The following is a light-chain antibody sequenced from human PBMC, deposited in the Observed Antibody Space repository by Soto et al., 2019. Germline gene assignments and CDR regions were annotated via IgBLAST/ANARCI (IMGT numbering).Light chain of an antibody. CDR1: QSISSY. Sequence: DIQMTQSPSSLSASVGDRVTITCRASQSISSYLNWYQQKPGKDPKLLIYGAFTLHSGVPSRFSGSGSGTDYNLTISNLQIEDFASYDCQQTYRTTLTFGGGTKVDIK. CDR2: GAF. J-gene: IGKJ4*01. V-gene: IGKV1-39*01. CDR3: QQTYRTTLT.